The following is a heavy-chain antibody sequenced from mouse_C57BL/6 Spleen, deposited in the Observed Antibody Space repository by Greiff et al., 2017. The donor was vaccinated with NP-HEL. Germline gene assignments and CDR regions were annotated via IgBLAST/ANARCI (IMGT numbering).Heavy chain of an antibody. D-gene: IGHD2-4*01. CDR2: IYPGDGDT. Sequence: QVQLQQSGPELVKPGASVKISCKASGYAFSSSWMNWVKQRPGKGLEWIGRIYPGDGDTNYNGKFKGKATLTADKSSSTAYMQLSILTSEDSAVYFCARYDYGAVDYWGQGTTLTVSS. CDR3: ARYDYGAVDY. V-gene: IGHV1-82*01. CDR1: GYAFSSSW. J-gene: IGHJ2*01.